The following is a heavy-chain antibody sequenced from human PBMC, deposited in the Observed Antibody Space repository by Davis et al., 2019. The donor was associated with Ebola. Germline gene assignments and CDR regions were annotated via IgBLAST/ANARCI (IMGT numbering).Heavy chain of an antibody. Sequence: AASVKVSCKASGYTFTSYDINWVRQATGQGLEWMGWMNPNSGNTGYAQKFQGRVTMTRNTSISTAYMELSSLRSEDTAVYYCAGADATVTYHFDYWGQGTLVTVSS. J-gene: IGHJ4*02. V-gene: IGHV1-8*01. CDR3: AGADATVTYHFDY. D-gene: IGHD4-17*01. CDR1: GYTFTSYD. CDR2: MNPNSGNT.